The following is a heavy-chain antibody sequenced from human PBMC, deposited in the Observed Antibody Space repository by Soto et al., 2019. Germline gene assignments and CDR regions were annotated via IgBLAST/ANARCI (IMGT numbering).Heavy chain of an antibody. Sequence: VGSLRLSCAASGFTFSSYWMSWVRQAPGKGLEWVANIKQDGSEKYYVDSVKGRFTISRDNAKNSLYLQMNSLRAEDTAVYYCARDRDYYYYGMDVWGQGTTVTVSS. V-gene: IGHV3-7*01. CDR3: ARDRDYYYYGMDV. CDR2: IKQDGSEK. CDR1: GFTFSSYW. J-gene: IGHJ6*02.